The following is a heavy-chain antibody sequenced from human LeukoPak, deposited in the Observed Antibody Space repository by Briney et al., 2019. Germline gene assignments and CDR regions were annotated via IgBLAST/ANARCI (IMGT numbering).Heavy chain of an antibody. D-gene: IGHD6-13*01. Sequence: PSETLSLTCTVSGGSISTYYWSWIRQPPGKGLEWFGYIYDSGRTNYNPSLRGRVTILEDTSKNQISLRLSSVIAADTAVYYCARRLRHSTSFDYWGQGTLVTVSS. J-gene: IGHJ4*02. CDR2: IYDSGRT. CDR3: ARRLRHSTSFDY. V-gene: IGHV4-59*01. CDR1: GGSISTYY.